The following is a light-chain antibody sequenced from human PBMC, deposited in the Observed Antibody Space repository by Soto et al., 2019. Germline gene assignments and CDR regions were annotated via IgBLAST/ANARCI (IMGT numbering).Light chain of an antibody. V-gene: IGKV3-20*01. CDR3: QQYGSSPRT. CDR2: GAS. Sequence: EIVMTQSPATVPASPCERVTLSFMASQSVNSDLAWYQQTPGQAPRPLIYGASSRATGIPDRFSGSGSGTDFTLTISRLEPEDFAVYYCQQYGSSPRTFGQGTKVDIK. CDR1: QSVNSD. J-gene: IGKJ1*01.